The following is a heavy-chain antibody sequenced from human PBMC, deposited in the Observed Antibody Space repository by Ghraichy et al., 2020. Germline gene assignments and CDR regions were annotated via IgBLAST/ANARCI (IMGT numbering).Heavy chain of an antibody. Sequence: ASVKVSCKASGYTFTSYGISWVRQAPGQGLEWMGWISAYNGNTNYAQKLQGRVTMTTDTSTSTAYMELRSLRSDDTAVYYCARGYDILTGYYPFDYWGQGTLVTVSS. CDR1: GYTFTSYG. CDR2: ISAYNGNT. V-gene: IGHV1-18*01. CDR3: ARGYDILTGYYPFDY. D-gene: IGHD3-9*01. J-gene: IGHJ4*02.